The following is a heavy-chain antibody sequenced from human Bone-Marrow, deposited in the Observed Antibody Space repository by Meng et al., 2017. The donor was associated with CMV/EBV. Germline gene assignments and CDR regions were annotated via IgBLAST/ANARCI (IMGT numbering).Heavy chain of an antibody. CDR2: INPYNGDT. J-gene: IGHJ3*02. D-gene: IGHD1-26*01. Sequence: ASVKVSCKASGYTFTDYYMHWVRQAPGQGLEWMGWINPYNGDTHYAQEFQGRVTMTRDTSISTTYMALSRLRYDDTTVYYCTRGGWEVVEAFDIWGQGTMVTVSS. CDR3: TRGGWEVVEAFDI. V-gene: IGHV1-2*02. CDR1: GYTFTDYY.